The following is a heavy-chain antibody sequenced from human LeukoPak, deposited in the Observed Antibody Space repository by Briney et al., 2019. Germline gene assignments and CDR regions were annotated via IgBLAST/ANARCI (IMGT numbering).Heavy chain of an antibody. V-gene: IGHV6-1*01. D-gene: IGHD5-12*01. CDR3: ARLATKDGRDY. CDR2: TYYRSKWFN. CDR1: GDSASSKSAS. Sequence: SQTLSLTCAISGDSASSKSASWNCIRQSPWRGLDCLGRTYYRSKWFNEYAVSEKSRISISPDTAKSQFSLQLNAVTPDDTAVYYCARLATKDGRDYWGQGTLVTVSS. J-gene: IGHJ4*02.